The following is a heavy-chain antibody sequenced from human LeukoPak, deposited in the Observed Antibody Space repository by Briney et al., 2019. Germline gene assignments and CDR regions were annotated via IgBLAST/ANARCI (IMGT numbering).Heavy chain of an antibody. D-gene: IGHD3-16*01. V-gene: IGHV3-15*01. CDR1: GFTFSNAW. Sequence: GGSLRLSCAASGFTFSNAWMSWVRQAPGKGLEWVGRIKSKTDAGTTDYAALVKDRFSISRDDSKNTLYLQMNSLKIEDTAVYYCTIAVVGVTVWFDPWGQGTLVTVSS. CDR3: TIAVVGVTVWFDP. J-gene: IGHJ5*02. CDR2: IKSKTDAGTT.